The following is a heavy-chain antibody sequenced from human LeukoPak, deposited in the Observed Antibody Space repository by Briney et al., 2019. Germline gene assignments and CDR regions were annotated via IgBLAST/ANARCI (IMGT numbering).Heavy chain of an antibody. CDR2: IYTSGST. J-gene: IGHJ4*02. CDR1: GGSISSYY. CDR3: ARGGRIEAAAGNFPIDY. V-gene: IGHV4-4*07. Sequence: SETLSLTCTVSGGSISSYYWSWIRQPAGKGLEWIGRIYTSGSTNYNPSLKSRVTMSVDTSKNQFSLKLSSVTAADTAVYYCARGGRIEAAAGNFPIDYWGQGTLVTVSS. D-gene: IGHD6-13*01.